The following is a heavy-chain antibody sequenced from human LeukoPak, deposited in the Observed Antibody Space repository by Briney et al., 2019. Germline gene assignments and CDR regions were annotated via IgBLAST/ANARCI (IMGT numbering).Heavy chain of an antibody. Sequence: GGSLRLSCAASGFTVNNNYMSWVRQAPGKGLEWVSFIYNTGETYYLDSVKGRFTISRDNSKNMLYLQMNSLRADDTAVYYCAKWYCTTSTCYYGYWGQGTLVTVPS. V-gene: IGHV3-53*01. CDR3: AKWYCTTSTCYYGY. CDR1: GFTVNNNY. J-gene: IGHJ4*02. D-gene: IGHD2-8*01. CDR2: IYNTGET.